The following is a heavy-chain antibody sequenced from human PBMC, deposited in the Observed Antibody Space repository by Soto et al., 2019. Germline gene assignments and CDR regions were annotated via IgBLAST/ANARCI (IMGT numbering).Heavy chain of an antibody. Sequence: GGSLRLSCAASGFTFSSYAMSWVRQAPGKGLEWVSAISGSGGSTYYADSVKGRFTISRDNSKNTLYLQMNSLRAEDTAVYYCAKEYSVEGYSYGSRQYYFDYRGQGTLVTVSS. CDR1: GFTFSSYA. CDR3: AKEYSVEGYSYGSRQYYFDY. CDR2: ISGSGGST. J-gene: IGHJ4*02. V-gene: IGHV3-23*01. D-gene: IGHD5-18*01.